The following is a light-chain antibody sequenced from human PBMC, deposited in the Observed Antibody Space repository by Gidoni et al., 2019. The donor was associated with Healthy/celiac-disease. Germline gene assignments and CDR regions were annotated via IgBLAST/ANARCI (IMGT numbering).Light chain of an antibody. CDR2: DAS. J-gene: IGKJ2*01. Sequence: DIPMTQSPSSLSASVGDRVTITCQASQDISNYLNWYQQKPGKAPKLLIYDASNLETGVPSMFSGSGSGTDFTFTISSLQPEDIATYYCQQYDNLPYTFGQGTKLEIK. V-gene: IGKV1-33*01. CDR3: QQYDNLPYT. CDR1: QDISNY.